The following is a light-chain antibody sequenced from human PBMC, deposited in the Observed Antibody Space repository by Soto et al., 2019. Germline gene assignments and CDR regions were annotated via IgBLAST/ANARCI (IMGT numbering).Light chain of an antibody. J-gene: IGKJ1*01. V-gene: IGKV1-5*01. CDR2: GAS. Sequence: EIQMTPSPPPLSASVRDRVTITFRASQSIRNYLAWYQQMPGKAPKLLIYGASSLQSGVPSRFSGSGSGTEFTLTISSLQPDDFATYFCQHHNSYSQTFGQGTKVDIK. CDR3: QHHNSYSQT. CDR1: QSIRNY.